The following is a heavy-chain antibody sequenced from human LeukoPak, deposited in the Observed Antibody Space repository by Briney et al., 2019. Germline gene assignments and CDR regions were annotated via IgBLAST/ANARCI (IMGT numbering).Heavy chain of an antibody. V-gene: IGHV3-23*01. J-gene: IGHJ4*02. D-gene: IGHD6-13*01. Sequence: GGSLRLSCAASGFTFSSYAMSWVRQAPGKGLEWVSAISGSGGSTYYADSVKGRFTISRDNSKNTLYLQMNSLRAEDTAVYYCAKAKSMYSSSWYDYWGQGTLVTVSS. CDR3: AKAKSMYSSSWYDY. CDR2: ISGSGGST. CDR1: GFTFSSYA.